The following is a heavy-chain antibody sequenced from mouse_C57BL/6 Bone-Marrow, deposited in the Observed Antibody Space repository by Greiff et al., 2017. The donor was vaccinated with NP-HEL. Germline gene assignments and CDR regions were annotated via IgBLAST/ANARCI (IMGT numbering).Heavy chain of an antibody. CDR2: ISDGGSYT. CDR1: GFTFSSYA. CDR3: AKGGYYGGGYAMDY. V-gene: IGHV5-4*03. D-gene: IGHD1-1*01. J-gene: IGHJ4*01. Sequence: EVKLVESGGGLVQPGESLKLSCAASGFTFSSYAMSWVRQTPEKRLEWVATISDGGSYTYYPDNVKGRFTISRDNAKNNLYLQMSHLKSEDTAMYYCAKGGYYGGGYAMDYWGQGTSVTVSS.